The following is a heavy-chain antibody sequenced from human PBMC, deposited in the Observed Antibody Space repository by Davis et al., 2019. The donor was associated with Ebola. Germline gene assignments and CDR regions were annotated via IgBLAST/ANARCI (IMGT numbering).Heavy chain of an antibody. CDR2: ISTRGSS. D-gene: IGHD3-16*01. CDR1: GGSISSYY. CDR3: ARGGSLVGKWRGFDY. J-gene: IGHJ4*02. Sequence: PSETLSLTCTVSGGSISSYYWSWIRQPAGKGLEWHGRISTRGSSNYNPSLKTRVTMSVDTSKNKFSLKLSSVTAADTAVYYCARGGSLVGKWRGFDYWGQGTLVTVSS. V-gene: IGHV4-4*07.